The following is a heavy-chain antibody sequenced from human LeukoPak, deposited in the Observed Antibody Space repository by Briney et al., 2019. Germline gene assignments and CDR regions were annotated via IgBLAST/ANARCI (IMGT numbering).Heavy chain of an antibody. V-gene: IGHV3-48*03. J-gene: IGHJ4*02. D-gene: IGHD1-20*01. CDR1: GFTFSSYE. CDR2: ISSFSGYT. CDR3: ATSRITGSRAFDY. Sequence: GGSLRLSCAASGFTFSSYEMNWVRQAPGKGLEWLSYISSFSGYTNYTDSVKGRFTISRDNAKSSLYLQMNSLRAEDTAVYYCATSRITGSRAFDYWGQGTLVTVSS.